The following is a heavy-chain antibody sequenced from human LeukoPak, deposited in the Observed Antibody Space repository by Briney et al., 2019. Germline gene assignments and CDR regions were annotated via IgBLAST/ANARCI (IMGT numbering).Heavy chain of an antibody. CDR3: ARRSYSSSWYYFDY. D-gene: IGHD6-13*01. CDR1: GGSISSYY. CDR2: IYTSGST. Sequence: PSETLSLTCTVSGGSISSYYWSWIRQPPGEGLEWIGYIYTSGSTNYNPSLKSRVTISVDTSKNQFSLKLSSVTAADTAVYYCARRSYSSSWYYFDYWGQGTLVTVSS. V-gene: IGHV4-4*09. J-gene: IGHJ4*02.